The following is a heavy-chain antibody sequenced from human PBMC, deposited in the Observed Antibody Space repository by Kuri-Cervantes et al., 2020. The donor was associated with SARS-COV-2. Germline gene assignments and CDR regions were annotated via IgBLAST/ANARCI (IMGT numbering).Heavy chain of an antibody. J-gene: IGHJ6*02. CDR2: INHSGST. Sequence: SETLSLTCAVYGGSFSGYYWSWIRQPPGKGLEWIGEINHSGSTNYNPSPKSRVTISVDTSKNQSSLKLSSVTAADTAVYYCARGLGYHALWNYYYYGMDVWGQGTTVTVSS. CDR1: GGSFSGYY. CDR3: ARGLGYHALWNYYYYGMDV. D-gene: IGHD6-25*01. V-gene: IGHV4-34*01.